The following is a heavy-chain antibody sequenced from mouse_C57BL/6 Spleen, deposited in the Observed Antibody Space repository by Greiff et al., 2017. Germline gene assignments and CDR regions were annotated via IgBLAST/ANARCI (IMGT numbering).Heavy chain of an antibody. V-gene: IGHV5-16*01. J-gene: IGHJ4*01. Sequence: EVQRVEPEGGLVQPGSSMKLSCTASGFTFSDYYMAWVRQVPEKGLEWVANINYDGSSTYYLDSLKSRFIISRDNAKNILYLQMSSLKYEDTATYYGAREGDSSGYYAMDYWGQGTSVTVSS. CDR2: INYDGSST. D-gene: IGHD3-2*02. CDR1: GFTFSDYY. CDR3: AREGDSSGYYAMDY.